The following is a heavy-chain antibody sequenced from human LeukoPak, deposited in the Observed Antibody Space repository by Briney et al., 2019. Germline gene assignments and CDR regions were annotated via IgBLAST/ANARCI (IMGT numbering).Heavy chain of an antibody. CDR1: GFTFISYS. Sequence: GGSLRLSCAASGFTFISYSMKWVRQAPGKGLEWVSSISSSSSYIYYADSVKGRFTISRDNAKNSLYLQMNSLRAEDTAVYYCEGATEAAVYYYYMDVWGKGTTVSVSS. V-gene: IGHV3-21*01. CDR2: ISSSSSYI. D-gene: IGHD5-12*01. CDR3: EGATEAAVYYYYMDV. J-gene: IGHJ6*03.